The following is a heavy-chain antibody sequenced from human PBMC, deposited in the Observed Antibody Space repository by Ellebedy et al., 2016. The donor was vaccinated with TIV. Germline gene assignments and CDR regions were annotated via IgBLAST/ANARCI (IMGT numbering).Heavy chain of an antibody. CDR3: ARGEYGDYVGKFEY. D-gene: IGHD4-17*01. Sequence: SETLSLXXTVSGDSISSSSYYWDWIRQPPGKGLEWIGTIYYSGSTYYNPSLKSRVTISVDTSKNQFSLHLNSVTPEDTAVYYCARGEYGDYVGKFEYWGQGTLVTVSS. V-gene: IGHV4-39*01. CDR2: IYYSGST. CDR1: GDSISSSSYY. J-gene: IGHJ4*02.